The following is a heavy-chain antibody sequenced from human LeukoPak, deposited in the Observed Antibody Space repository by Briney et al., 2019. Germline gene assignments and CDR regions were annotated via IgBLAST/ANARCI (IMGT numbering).Heavy chain of an antibody. V-gene: IGHV3-7*02. J-gene: IGHJ4*02. CDR2: INQDGSQK. CDR1: GFTVTNYW. D-gene: IGHD3-16*02. CDR3: VPSSIARLGELSSFDY. Sequence: GGSLRLSCAASGFTVTNYWMGWVRQAPGIGLEWVANINQDGSQKYYMDSVKGRFTISRDNAKNSLFLQMNSLRAEDTAVYYCVPSSIARLGELSSFDYWGQGTLVTVSS.